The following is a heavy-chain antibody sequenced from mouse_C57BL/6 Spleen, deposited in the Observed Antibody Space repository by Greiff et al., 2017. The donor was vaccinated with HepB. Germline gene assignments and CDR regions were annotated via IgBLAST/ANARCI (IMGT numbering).Heavy chain of an antibody. CDR2: ISDGGSYT. Sequence: EVQLVESGGGLVKPGGSLKLSCAASGFTFSSYAMSWVRQTPEKRLEWVATISDGGSYTYYPDNVKGRFTISRDNAKNNLYLQMSHLKSEDTAMYYCARDRITTVVGPAWLAYWGQGTLVTVSA. J-gene: IGHJ3*01. D-gene: IGHD1-1*01. CDR1: GFTFSSYA. CDR3: ARDRITTVVGPAWLAY. V-gene: IGHV5-4*01.